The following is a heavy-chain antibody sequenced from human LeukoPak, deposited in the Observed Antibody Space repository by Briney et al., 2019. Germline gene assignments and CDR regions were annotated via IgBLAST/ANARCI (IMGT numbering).Heavy chain of an antibody. CDR3: ARALQSLGRLSLPDY. CDR2: IHPSTGNP. V-gene: IGHV7-4-1*02. D-gene: IGHD3-16*02. J-gene: IGHJ4*02. Sequence: ASVKVSCNASGYTFTNYAMNWVRQAPGQGLEWMGWIHPSTGNPTYAQGFTGRFVFSLDTSVSTTYLQITSLKAEDTAVYFCARALQSLGRLSLPDYWGQGTLVTVSS. CDR1: GYTFTNYA.